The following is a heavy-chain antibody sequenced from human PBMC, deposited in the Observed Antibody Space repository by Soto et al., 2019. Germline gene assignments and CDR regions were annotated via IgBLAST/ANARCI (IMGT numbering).Heavy chain of an antibody. CDR1: GFTFMSYA. J-gene: IGHJ5*02. CDR3: VKGNWAYSYNNWFDP. V-gene: IGHV3-64D*06. Sequence: HPWGSLRLSCSASGFTFMSYAIHFFRQSPGKGLEYVSALSGDGRSTYYADSVKGRFTVFRDNSKNTLFLQMSSLRVEDTAVYYCVKGNWAYSYNNWFDPWGQGTLVTVSS. D-gene: IGHD5-18*01. CDR2: LSGDGRST.